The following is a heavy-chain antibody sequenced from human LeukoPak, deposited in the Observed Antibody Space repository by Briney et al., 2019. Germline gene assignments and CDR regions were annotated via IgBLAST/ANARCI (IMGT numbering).Heavy chain of an antibody. D-gene: IGHD5-18*01. V-gene: IGHV3-69-1*01. J-gene: IGHJ6*03. CDR3: ARDDFGVELVDTTMVRHYYMDV. CDR2: LTTNNDI. CDR1: EFTFRDYN. Sequence: PGGSLRLSCEALEFTFRDYNMKWGRQGPGEGVGWVSSLTTNNDISYADSVKGRFTISRDNAKNSLYLQMNSLRAEDTAVYYCARDDFGVELVDTTMVRHYYMDVWGRGTTVTVSS.